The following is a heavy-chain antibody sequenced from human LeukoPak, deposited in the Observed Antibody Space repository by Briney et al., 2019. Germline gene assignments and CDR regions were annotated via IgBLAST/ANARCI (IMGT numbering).Heavy chain of an antibody. Sequence: ASVKVSCKTSGYTFITHHIHWVRQAPGQGLEWMGMIKSNVGTTHYAQKFQGRLTVTSDTSTSTVYMELSSLTSEDTAVYYCTRESDSTFYFDFWGQGTLVTVSS. D-gene: IGHD2-2*01. CDR1: GYTFITHH. V-gene: IGHV1-46*01. J-gene: IGHJ4*02. CDR3: TRESDSTFYFDF. CDR2: IKSNVGTT.